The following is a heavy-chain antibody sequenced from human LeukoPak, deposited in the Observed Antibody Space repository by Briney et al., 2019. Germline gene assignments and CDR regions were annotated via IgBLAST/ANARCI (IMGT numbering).Heavy chain of an antibody. D-gene: IGHD3-3*01. Sequence: GGSLRLSCAASGFDFSTYSIDWVRQAPGKGLEWVSYISSSSSNIYPADSVKGRFTISRDNAKNSLDLQMNSLRAEDTAVYYCARVGRSGWTVDYWGQGTLVTVSS. CDR1: GFDFSTYS. J-gene: IGHJ4*02. CDR3: ARVGRSGWTVDY. V-gene: IGHV3-48*04. CDR2: ISSSSSNI.